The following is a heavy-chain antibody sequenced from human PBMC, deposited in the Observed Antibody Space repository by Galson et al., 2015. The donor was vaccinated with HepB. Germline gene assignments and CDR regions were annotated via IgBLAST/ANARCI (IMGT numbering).Heavy chain of an antibody. CDR3: AKVAVNGACDGIDI. CDR1: GFSFNSYG. J-gene: IGHJ3*02. CDR2: IWDGGSNE. V-gene: IGHV3-33*06. D-gene: IGHD2-8*01. Sequence: SLRLSCAASGFSFNSYGIHWVRQAPGQGLEWVAVIWDGGSNEYYADSVKGRFTISRDNSKSTLYLLMNSLRAEDTAVYYCAKVAVNGACDGIDIWGQGTMVTVSS.